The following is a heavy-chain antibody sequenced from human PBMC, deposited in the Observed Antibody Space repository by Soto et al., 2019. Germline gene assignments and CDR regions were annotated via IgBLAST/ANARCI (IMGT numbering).Heavy chain of an antibody. D-gene: IGHD3-10*01. CDR2: ISGSGDST. CDR3: AEGYYDSGSSVRVDY. V-gene: IGHV3-23*01. CDR1: GFTFSTYA. Sequence: EVQLLESGGGVVQPGGSLRLSCAASGFTFSTYAMNWVRQAPGKGLEWVSTISGSGDSTYYADSVKGRFTISRDNSKDTLYLQMNSLRAEDTAVYNCAEGYYDSGSSVRVDYWGQGTLVTVSS. J-gene: IGHJ4*02.